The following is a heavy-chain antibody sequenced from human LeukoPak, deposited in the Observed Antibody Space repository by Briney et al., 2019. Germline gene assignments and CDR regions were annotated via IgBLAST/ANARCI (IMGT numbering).Heavy chain of an antibody. V-gene: IGHV4-39*07. CDR3: ARATVRYFERWFDP. Sequence: SETLSLTCTVSGGSISSGIYYWGWIRQPPGKGLEWIGSIYHSGSTYYNPSLKSRVTISVDTSKNQFSLKLSSVTAADTAVYYCARATVRYFERWFDPWGQGTLVTVSS. CDR1: GGSISSGIYY. J-gene: IGHJ5*02. CDR2: IYHSGST. D-gene: IGHD3-9*01.